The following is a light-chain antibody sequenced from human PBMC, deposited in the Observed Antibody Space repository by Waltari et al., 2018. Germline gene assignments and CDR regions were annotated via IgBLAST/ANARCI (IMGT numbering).Light chain of an antibody. J-gene: IGLJ2*01. CDR3: GTWDDNLRAVV. CDR1: KSNIGDNY. V-gene: IGLV1-51*01. CDR2: DNE. Sequence: SVLTQPASVSAAPGQRVTISCSGTKSNIGDNYVPWYHHVPGTAPTLLIYDNERRPAATPDRFSGSKSGTSATLDITGLQTADEADYYCGTWDDNLRAVVFGGGTKLTVL.